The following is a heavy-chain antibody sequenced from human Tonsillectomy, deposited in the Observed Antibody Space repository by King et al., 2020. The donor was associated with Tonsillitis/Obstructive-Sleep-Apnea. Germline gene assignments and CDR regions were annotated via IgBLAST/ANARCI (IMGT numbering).Heavy chain of an antibody. V-gene: IGHV3-33*01. J-gene: IGHJ4*02. CDR1: GFTFSTYG. D-gene: IGHD3-3*01. CDR3: ARHQGALRFYDY. Sequence: VQLVESGGGVVQPGRSLRLSCAASGFTFSTYGMHWVRQAPGKGLEWVAVIWHDGSDKYYADSVKGRFTISRDNSKNTLYLQMNSLRVEDTAVYYCARHQGALRFYDYGGQGTLVTVSS. CDR2: IWHDGSDK.